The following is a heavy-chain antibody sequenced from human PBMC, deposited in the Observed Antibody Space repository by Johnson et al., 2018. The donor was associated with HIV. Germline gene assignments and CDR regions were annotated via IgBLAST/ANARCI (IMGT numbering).Heavy chain of an antibody. CDR3: ARGTPWDAFDI. Sequence: VQLVESGGGLVKPGGSLRLSCVISGFVFSDYHMSWVRQAPGKGLEWVSVIYSGGSTYYTDSVKGRFTISRDNSKNSLYLQMNSLRAEDTAVYYCARGTPWDAFDIWGQGTMVTVSS. J-gene: IGHJ3*02. CDR1: GFVFSDYH. CDR2: IYSGGST. V-gene: IGHV3-66*01.